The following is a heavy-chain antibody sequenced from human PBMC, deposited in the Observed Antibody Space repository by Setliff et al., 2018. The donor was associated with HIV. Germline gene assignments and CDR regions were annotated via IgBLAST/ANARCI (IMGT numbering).Heavy chain of an antibody. V-gene: IGHV4-38-2*01. Sequence: PSETLSLTCAVSGYSISSGYYWGWIRQPPGKGLEWIGSIYHSGSTYYNPSLKSRVTISVDTSKNQFSLKLSSVTAADTAVYYCARRYSSSWFYYYYGMDVCGQGTTVTVSS. CDR1: GYSISSGYY. J-gene: IGHJ6*02. D-gene: IGHD6-13*01. CDR2: IYHSGST. CDR3: ARRYSSSWFYYYYGMDV.